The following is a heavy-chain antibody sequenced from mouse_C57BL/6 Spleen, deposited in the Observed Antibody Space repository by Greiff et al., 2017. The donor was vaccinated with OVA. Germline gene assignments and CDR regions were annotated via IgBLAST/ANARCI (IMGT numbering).Heavy chain of an antibody. D-gene: IGHD3-3*01. CDR2: IDPETGGT. V-gene: IGHV1-15*01. CDR1: GYTFTDYE. CDR3: TRGLLRSFFAY. J-gene: IGHJ3*01. Sequence: VQLQQSGAELVRPGASVTLSCKASGYTFTDYEMHWVKQTPVHGLEWIGAIDPETGGTAYNQKFKGKAILTADKSSSTAYMELRSLTSEDSAVYYCTRGLLRSFFAYWGKGTLVTVSA.